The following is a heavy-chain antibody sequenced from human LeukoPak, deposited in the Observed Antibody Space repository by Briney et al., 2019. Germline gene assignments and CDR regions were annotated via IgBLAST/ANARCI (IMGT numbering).Heavy chain of an antibody. Sequence: GGSLRLSCAASGFTFSSYEMNWVRQAPGKGLEWVSYISSSGSTIYYADSVKGRFTISRDSAKNSLYLQMNSLRAEDTAVYYCASQLRFLEWPGGYMDVWGKGNTVTVSS. CDR2: ISSSGSTI. CDR1: GFTFSSYE. D-gene: IGHD3-3*01. CDR3: ASQLRFLEWPGGYMDV. V-gene: IGHV3-48*03. J-gene: IGHJ6*03.